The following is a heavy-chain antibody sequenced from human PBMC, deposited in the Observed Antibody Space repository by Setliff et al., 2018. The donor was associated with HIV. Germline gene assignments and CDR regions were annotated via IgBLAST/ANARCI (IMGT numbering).Heavy chain of an antibody. Sequence: ASVKVSCKASGGTFRGYAISWVRQAPGQGLEWMGGINAGDDNTRYSEKFQGRVTITRDTSANTAYMELSSLRSEDTAVYYCARGSCSGCYLSDYWGLGTLVTVSS. CDR2: INAGDDNT. D-gene: IGHD6-19*01. V-gene: IGHV1-3*01. J-gene: IGHJ4*02. CDR1: GGTFRGYA. CDR3: ARGSCSGCYLSDY.